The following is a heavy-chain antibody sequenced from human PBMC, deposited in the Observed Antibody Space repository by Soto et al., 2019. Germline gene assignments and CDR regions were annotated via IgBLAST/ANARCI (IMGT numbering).Heavy chain of an antibody. Sequence: GASVKASCKASGYTFTCTGISWVRQAPGQGLEWMGWISTYNGDTNYAQTFQGRVTMTTDTSTSTVHMEVRSLRSDDTAVYYCAREGVAPYYYYGMDVWGQGTPVTVSS. D-gene: IGHD5-12*01. J-gene: IGHJ6*02. CDR2: ISTYNGDT. V-gene: IGHV1-18*01. CDR1: GYTFTCTG. CDR3: AREGVAPYYYYGMDV.